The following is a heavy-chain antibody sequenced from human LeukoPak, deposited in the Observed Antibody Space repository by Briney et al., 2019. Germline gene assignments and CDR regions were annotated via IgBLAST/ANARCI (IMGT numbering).Heavy chain of an antibody. D-gene: IGHD2-2*01. Sequence: GGSLRLSGAASGFIFSSYGMHWVRQAPGKGLEWVAFLRFDGSNKYYADSVKGRLTISRNNSKNSLYLQMNSLRAEDTAVYYCAKDTVVPAAGYMDVWGKGTTVTVSS. CDR2: LRFDGSNK. CDR1: GFIFSSYG. J-gene: IGHJ6*03. V-gene: IGHV3-30*02. CDR3: AKDTVVPAAGYMDV.